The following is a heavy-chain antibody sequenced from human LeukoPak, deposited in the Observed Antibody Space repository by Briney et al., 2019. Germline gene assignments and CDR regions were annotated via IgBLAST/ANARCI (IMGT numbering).Heavy chain of an antibody. CDR2: IYTSGST. D-gene: IGHD2-8*01. CDR3: ARTFNGVSKFDY. V-gene: IGHV4-4*09. CDR1: GGSISSYY. Sequence: SETLSLTCTVSGGSISSYYWSWIRQPPGKGLEWIGYIYTSGSTNYNPSLKSRVTISVDTSKNQFSLRLSSVTAADTAVYYCARTFNGVSKFDYWGQGTLVTVSS. J-gene: IGHJ4*02.